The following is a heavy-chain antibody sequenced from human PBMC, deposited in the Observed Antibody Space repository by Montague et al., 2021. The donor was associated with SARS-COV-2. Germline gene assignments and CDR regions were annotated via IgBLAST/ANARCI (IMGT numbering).Heavy chain of an antibody. D-gene: IGHD6-19*01. CDR1: GDSISTDNW. J-gene: IGHJ6*02. V-gene: IGHV4-39*01. CDR3: ARLPIAVAGLLKNYYYGMDV. CDR2: IYYSGST. Sequence: SETLSLTCVVFGDSISTDNWWTWVRQPPGKGLEWIGSIYYSGSTYYNPSLKSRVTISVDTSKNQFSLRPSSVTAADTAVYYCARLPIAVAGLLKNYYYGMDVWGQGTTVTVSS.